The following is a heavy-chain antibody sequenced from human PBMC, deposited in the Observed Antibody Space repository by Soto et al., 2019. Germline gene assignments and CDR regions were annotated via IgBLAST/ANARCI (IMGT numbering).Heavy chain of an antibody. V-gene: IGHV3-48*01. CDR3: ARDKYGDYSVDY. J-gene: IGHJ4*02. Sequence: GGSLRLSCTASGFTFTSYSMNWVRQAPGKGLEWVSYVSGSSNSIYYADSVKGRFTISRDSAKNSLYLQMNSLRAEDTAVYYCARDKYGDYSVDYWGQGTLVTGSS. D-gene: IGHD4-17*01. CDR1: GFTFTSYS. CDR2: VSGSSNSI.